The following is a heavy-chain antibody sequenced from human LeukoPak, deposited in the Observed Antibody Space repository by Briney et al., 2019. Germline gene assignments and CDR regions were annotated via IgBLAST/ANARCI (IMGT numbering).Heavy chain of an antibody. CDR1: GFTFSSYA. Sequence: QPGGSLRLSCAASGFTFSSYAMSWVRQAPGKGLEWVSATSGSGVSTYYADSVKGRFTISRDNSKNMLYLQMNSLRAEDTAVYYCAKDTALMTVTTYDYWGQGTLVTVSS. J-gene: IGHJ4*02. CDR3: AKDTALMTVTTYDY. D-gene: IGHD4-17*01. V-gene: IGHV3-23*01. CDR2: TSGSGVST.